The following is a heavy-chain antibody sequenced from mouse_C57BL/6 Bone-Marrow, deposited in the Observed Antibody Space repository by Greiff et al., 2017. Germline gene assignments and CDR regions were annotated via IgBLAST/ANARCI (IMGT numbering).Heavy chain of an antibody. J-gene: IGHJ4*01. V-gene: IGHV5-12*01. D-gene: IGHD2-5*01. Sequence: EVMLVESGGGLVQPGGSLKLSCAASGFTFSDYYMYWVRQTPEKRLEWVAYISNGGGSTYYPDTVKGRFTISRDNAKNTLYLQMSRLKSEDTAMYYCARHIVTTRYYAMDYWGQGTSVTVSS. CDR2: ISNGGGST. CDR3: ARHIVTTRYYAMDY. CDR1: GFTFSDYY.